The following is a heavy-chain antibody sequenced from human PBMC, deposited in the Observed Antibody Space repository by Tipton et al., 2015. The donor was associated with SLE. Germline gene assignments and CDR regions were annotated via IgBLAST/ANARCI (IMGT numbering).Heavy chain of an antibody. V-gene: IGHV4-59*01. CDR1: GGSFSGYY. CDR3: ARDSSGYNY. CDR2: IYYSGST. Sequence: TLSLTCAVYGGSFSGYYWSWIRQPPGKGLEWIGYIYYSGSTNYNPSLKSRVTISVDTSKNQFSLKLSSVTAADTAVYYCARDSSGYNYWGQGTLVTVS. D-gene: IGHD5-18*01. J-gene: IGHJ4*02.